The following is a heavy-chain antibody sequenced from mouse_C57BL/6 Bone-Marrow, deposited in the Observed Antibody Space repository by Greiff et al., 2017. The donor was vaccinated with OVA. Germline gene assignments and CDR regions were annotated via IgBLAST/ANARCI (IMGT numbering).Heavy chain of an antibody. CDR2: IDPSDSYT. J-gene: IGHJ3*01. V-gene: IGHV1-59*01. CDR1: GYTFTSYW. Sequence: VQLQQPGAELVRPGTLVKLYCKASGYTFTSYWMHWVKQRPGQGLEWIGVIDPSDSYTNYNQKFKGKAKLTVDTSSSTAYMQLSSLTSEDAAVYYCARGTWFAYWGQGTLVTVSA. CDR3: ARGTWFAY.